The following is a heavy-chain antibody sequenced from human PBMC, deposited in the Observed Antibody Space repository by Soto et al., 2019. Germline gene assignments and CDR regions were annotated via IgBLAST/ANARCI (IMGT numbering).Heavy chain of an antibody. CDR3: TRDVGLYSSSSVFDY. Sequence: HPGGSLRLSCTASGFTFGDYAMSWFRQAPGKGLEWVGFIRSKAYGGTTEYAASVKGRFTISRDDSKSIAYLQMNSLKTEDTAVYYCTRDVGLYSSSSVFDYWGQGTLVTVSS. V-gene: IGHV3-49*03. J-gene: IGHJ4*02. CDR2: IRSKAYGGTT. CDR1: GFTFGDYA. D-gene: IGHD6-6*01.